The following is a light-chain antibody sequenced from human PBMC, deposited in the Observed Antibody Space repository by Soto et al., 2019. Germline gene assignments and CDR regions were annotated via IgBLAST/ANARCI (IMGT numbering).Light chain of an antibody. CDR2: GAS. V-gene: IGKV3-20*01. CDR3: QQYGSSPFT. J-gene: IGKJ3*01. CDR1: QSVSSPY. Sequence: EVVLTQSPVTLSLSPGERATLSCRASQSVSSPYLAWYQQKPGQPPRLVIYGASSRATDIPDRFIGSGSGTEFTLTIARLAPEDFAMCYGQQYGSSPFTFGPGTKVD.